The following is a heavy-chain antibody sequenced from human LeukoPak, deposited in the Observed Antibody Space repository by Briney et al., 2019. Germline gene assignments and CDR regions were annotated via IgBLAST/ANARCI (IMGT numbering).Heavy chain of an antibody. J-gene: IGHJ6*02. CDR1: VGSISSYY. CDR3: ARYSSSWYEVDYYYGMDV. CDR2: IDYSGST. Sequence: SETLSLTCTVSVGSISSYYWSWIRQPPGKGLEWIGHIDYSGSTNYNPSLKSRVTISVDTSKNQFSLKLSSVTAADTAVYYCARYSSSWYEVDYYYGMDVWGQGTTVTVSS. D-gene: IGHD6-13*01. V-gene: IGHV4-59*01.